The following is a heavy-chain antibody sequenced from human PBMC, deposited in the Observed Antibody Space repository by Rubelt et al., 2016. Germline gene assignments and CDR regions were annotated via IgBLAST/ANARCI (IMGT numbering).Heavy chain of an antibody. V-gene: IGHV3-33*01. CDR3: ARDLESQCYYDGFDY. D-gene: IGHD3-22*01. Sequence: ADSVKGRFTISRDNSKNTLYLQMNSLRAEDTAVYYCARDLESQCYYDGFDYWGQGTLVTVSS. J-gene: IGHJ4*02.